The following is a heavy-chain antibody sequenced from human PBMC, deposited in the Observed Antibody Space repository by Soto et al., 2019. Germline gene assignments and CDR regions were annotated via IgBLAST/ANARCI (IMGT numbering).Heavy chain of an antibody. J-gene: IGHJ6*02. V-gene: IGHV3-74*01. CDR2: INSDESSK. Sequence: EVQVEESGGGLVQPGGSLSLSCAASGLTFSNYWMHWVRQAQGKGLVWVSRINSDESSKNYADSVKGRFTISRDNAKNTVYLQMNSLRAEDTAVYYCARGVRNHYAMDVWGQGTTVTVSS. CDR3: ARGVRNHYAMDV. D-gene: IGHD1-1*01. CDR1: GLTFSNYW.